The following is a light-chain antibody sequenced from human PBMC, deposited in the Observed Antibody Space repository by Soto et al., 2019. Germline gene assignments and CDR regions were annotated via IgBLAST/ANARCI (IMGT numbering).Light chain of an antibody. Sequence: EIVLTQSPGTLSLSPGERVTLSCTASQNVYNNYLAWYQQRPGQAPRSLIYGASNRATGIPDRFSGSGSGTDFTLTISRLEPEDFAVYYCQQRSNWLWTLGQGTKVDIK. CDR2: GAS. CDR1: QNVYNNY. V-gene: IGKV3D-20*02. CDR3: QQRSNWLWT. J-gene: IGKJ1*01.